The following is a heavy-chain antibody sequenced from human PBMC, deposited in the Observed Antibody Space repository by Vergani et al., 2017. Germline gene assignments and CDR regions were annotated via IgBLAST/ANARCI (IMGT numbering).Heavy chain of an antibody. Sequence: QLQLQESGPGLVEPSETLSLTCTVSGASISSNSYYWSWIRQPAGKGLEWIGRISTSGSTNYNPSLKSRVTISLDTSKNQFSLKLNSLTAADTAVYYCARAAAAALDYWGQGTLVTVSS. J-gene: IGHJ4*02. CDR3: ARAAAAALDY. V-gene: IGHV4-61*02. CDR1: GASISSNSYY. CDR2: ISTSGST. D-gene: IGHD6-13*01.